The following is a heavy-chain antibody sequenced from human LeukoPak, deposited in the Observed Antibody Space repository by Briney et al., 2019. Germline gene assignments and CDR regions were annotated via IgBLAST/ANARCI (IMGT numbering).Heavy chain of an antibody. V-gene: IGHV3-23*01. CDR1: GFTFSNYA. CDR2: LSGTGSPT. CDR3: ARGGYRAYYYDSSGPWGY. J-gene: IGHJ4*02. D-gene: IGHD3-22*01. Sequence: PGGSLRLSCAASGFTFSNYAMSRVRQAPGKGLEWVSALSGTGSPTYHADSVKGRFTISRDNSKNTLYLLMNSLRAEDTAVYYCARGGYRAYYYDSSGPWGYWGQGTLVTVSS.